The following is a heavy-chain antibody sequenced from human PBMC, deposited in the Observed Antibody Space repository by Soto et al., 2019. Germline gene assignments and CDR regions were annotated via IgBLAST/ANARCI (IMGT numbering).Heavy chain of an antibody. J-gene: IGHJ4*02. D-gene: IGHD6-19*01. Sequence: EVQLVESGGGLVKPGGSLRLSCVASGFTLRSFSMRWFRQTPGKGLEWVSSITTGNDCISYADSVKGRFTISRDNAKNSLLVQMNSLKGDDMAVYCCAIDSDSSLLDSWGQGTMVTVSS. V-gene: IGHV3-21*02. CDR1: GFTLRSFS. CDR3: AIDSDSSLLDS. CDR2: ITTGNDCI.